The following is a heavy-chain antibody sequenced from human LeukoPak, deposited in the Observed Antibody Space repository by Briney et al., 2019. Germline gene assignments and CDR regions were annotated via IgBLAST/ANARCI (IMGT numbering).Heavy chain of an antibody. Sequence: SETLSLTCAVSGGSISSNNWWIWVRQSPEKGLEWIGEIYHDGSTNYNPSLKSRVTISMDKSKNQLSLKLNFVTAADTAVYYCARLHYGYHDAFDIWGQGTMVTVSS. V-gene: IGHV4-4*02. J-gene: IGHJ3*02. CDR2: IYHDGST. D-gene: IGHD3-10*01. CDR3: ARLHYGYHDAFDI. CDR1: GGSISSNNW.